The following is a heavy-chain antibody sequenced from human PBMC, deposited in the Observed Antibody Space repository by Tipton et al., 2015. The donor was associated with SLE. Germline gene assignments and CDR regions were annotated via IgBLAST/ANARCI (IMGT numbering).Heavy chain of an antibody. Sequence: SLRLSCAASGFTFSSYGMHWVRQAPGKGLEWVAVIWYDGSNKYYADSVKGRFTISRDNSKNTLYLQMNSLRAEDTAVYYCATQIWFRAPFGYWGRGTLVTVSS. V-gene: IGHV3-33*08. CDR1: GFTFSSYG. J-gene: IGHJ4*02. D-gene: IGHD3-10*01. CDR3: ATQIWFRAPFGY. CDR2: IWYDGSNK.